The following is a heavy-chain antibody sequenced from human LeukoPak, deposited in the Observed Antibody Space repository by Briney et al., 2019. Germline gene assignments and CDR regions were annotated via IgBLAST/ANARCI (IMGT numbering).Heavy chain of an antibody. CDR1: GGSISSGGYP. J-gene: IGHJ3*02. Sequence: SETLSLTCAVSGGSISSGGYPWSWIRQPPGKGLEWIGYIYYSGSTYYNPSLKSRVTISVDTSKNQFSLKLSSVTAADTAVYYCARGDRGYYDSSGYSQKTTNAFDIWGQGTMVTVSS. CDR3: ARGDRGYYDSSGYSQKTTNAFDI. D-gene: IGHD3-22*01. CDR2: IYYSGST. V-gene: IGHV4-30-4*07.